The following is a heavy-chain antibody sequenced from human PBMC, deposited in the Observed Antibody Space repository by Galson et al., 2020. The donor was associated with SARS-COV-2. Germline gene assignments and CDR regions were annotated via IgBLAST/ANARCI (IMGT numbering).Heavy chain of an antibody. J-gene: IGHJ4*02. CDR1: GFTFSSYG. CDR2: ISYDGSNK. CDR3: AKGGWYDILTGPKELDY. V-gene: IGHV3-30*18. Sequence: GGSLRLSCAASGFTFSSYGMHWVRQAPGKGLEWVAVISYDGSNKYYADSVKGRFTISRDNSKNTLYLQMNSLRAEDTAVYYCAKGGWYDILTGPKELDYWGQGTLVTVSS. D-gene: IGHD3-9*01.